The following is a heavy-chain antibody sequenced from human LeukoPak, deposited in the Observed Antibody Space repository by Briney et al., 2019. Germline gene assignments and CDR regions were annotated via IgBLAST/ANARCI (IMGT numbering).Heavy chain of an antibody. V-gene: IGHV1-69*04. D-gene: IGHD3-22*01. CDR2: MIPILGIA. CDR1: GGTFSSYA. CDR3: ARPPLGSSGFFDY. Sequence: GASVKVSCKASGGTFSSYAISWVRQAPGQGLEWMGRMIPILGIANYAQKFRGRVTITADKSTSTAYMGLSSLRSEDTAVYYCARPPLGSSGFFDYWGQGTLVTVSS. J-gene: IGHJ4*02.